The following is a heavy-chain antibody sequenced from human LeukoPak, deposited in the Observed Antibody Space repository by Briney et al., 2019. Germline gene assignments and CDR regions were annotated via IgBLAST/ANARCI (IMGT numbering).Heavy chain of an antibody. J-gene: IGHJ4*02. Sequence: GGSLRLSCAASGFTFSSYAMNWVRQTPGKGLEWVSGIGGSGGSTYYADSVKGRFTISRDNSKNTLYLQMNSLRPEDTAVYYCAKSPQNVVVTTTAFDYWGQGTLVTVSS. D-gene: IGHD2-21*02. CDR2: IGGSGGST. CDR1: GFTFSSYA. CDR3: AKSPQNVVVTTTAFDY. V-gene: IGHV3-23*01.